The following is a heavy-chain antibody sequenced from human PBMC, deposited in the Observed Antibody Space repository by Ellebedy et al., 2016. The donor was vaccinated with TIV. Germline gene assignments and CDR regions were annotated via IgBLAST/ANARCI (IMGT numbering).Heavy chain of an antibody. V-gene: IGHV1-2*02. D-gene: IGHD4-11*01. Sequence: ASVKVSXKASRYTFTGYYMHWVRQAPGQGLEWMGWINPNSGGTNYAQKFQGRVTMTRDTSISTAYMELSSLRSEDTAVYYCAREKNSNSDYWGQGTLVTVSS. CDR3: AREKNSNSDY. CDR2: INPNSGGT. J-gene: IGHJ4*02. CDR1: RYTFTGYY.